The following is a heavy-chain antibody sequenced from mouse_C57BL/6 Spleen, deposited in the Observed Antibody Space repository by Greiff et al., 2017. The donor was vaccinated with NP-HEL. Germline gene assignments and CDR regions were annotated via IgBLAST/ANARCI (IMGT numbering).Heavy chain of an antibody. CDR3: ARDSITTVVAEAMDY. D-gene: IGHD1-1*01. V-gene: IGHV1-81*01. Sequence: VKLQESGAELARPGASVKLSCKASGYTFTSYGISWVKQRTGQGLEWIGEIYPRSGNTYYNEKFKGKATLTADKSSSTAYMELRSLTSEDSAVYFCARDSITTVVAEAMDYWGQGTSVTVSS. J-gene: IGHJ4*01. CDR1: GYTFTSYG. CDR2: IYPRSGNT.